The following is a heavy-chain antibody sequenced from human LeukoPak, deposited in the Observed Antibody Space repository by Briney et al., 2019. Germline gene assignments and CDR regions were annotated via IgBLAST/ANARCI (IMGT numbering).Heavy chain of an antibody. CDR2: ISAYNGNT. J-gene: IGHJ4*02. CDR3: ARDLENDGWYPEAY. V-gene: IGHV1-18*01. D-gene: IGHD6-19*01. Sequence: ASVKVSCKASGGTFSSYAISWVRQAPGQGLEWMGWISAYNGNTNYAQKLQGRVTMTTDTSTSTAYMELRSLRSDDTAVYYCARDLENDGWYPEAYWGQGTLVTVSS. CDR1: GGTFSSYA.